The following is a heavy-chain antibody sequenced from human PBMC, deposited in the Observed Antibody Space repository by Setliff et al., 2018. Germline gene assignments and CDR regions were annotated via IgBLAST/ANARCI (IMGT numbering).Heavy chain of an antibody. CDR2: IYTSGST. Sequence: SETLSLTCTVSGGSISSGGDYWTWIRQPAGKGLEYIGHIYTSGSTSYNPSLKSRVTISLDTSKNQFSLNLSSVTATDTAVYYCARAISGWYSAYYYYMDVWGKGTTVTVSS. J-gene: IGHJ6*03. CDR3: ARAISGWYSAYYYYMDV. CDR1: GGSISSGGDY. D-gene: IGHD6-19*01. V-gene: IGHV4-61*09.